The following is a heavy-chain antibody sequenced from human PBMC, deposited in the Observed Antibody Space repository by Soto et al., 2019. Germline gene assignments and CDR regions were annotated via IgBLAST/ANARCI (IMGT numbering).Heavy chain of an antibody. Sequence: QVQLVQSGAEVKKPGASVKVSCKASGYTFTSYGISWVRQAPGQGLERMGWISAYNGNTNYAQKLQGRVTMTTDTSTITAYMELRSLRSDDTAVYYCARDSLVEAVEGNNWFDPWGQGTLVTVSS. CDR3: ARDSLVEAVEGNNWFDP. V-gene: IGHV1-18*01. CDR2: ISAYNGNT. D-gene: IGHD2-15*01. CDR1: GYTFTSYG. J-gene: IGHJ5*02.